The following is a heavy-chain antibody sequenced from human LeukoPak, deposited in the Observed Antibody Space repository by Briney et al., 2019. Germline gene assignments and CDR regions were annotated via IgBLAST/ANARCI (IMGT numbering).Heavy chain of an antibody. Sequence: ASVKVSCKASGYTFTGYYMHWVRQAPGQGLEWMGWINPNSGGTNYAQKFQGRVTMTRDTSISTAYMELSRLRSDDTAVYYCARGYCSGGSCHRYYYYYMDAWGKGTTVTVSS. V-gene: IGHV1-2*02. J-gene: IGHJ6*03. D-gene: IGHD2-15*01. CDR3: ARGYCSGGSCHRYYYYYMDA. CDR1: GYTFTGYY. CDR2: INPNSGGT.